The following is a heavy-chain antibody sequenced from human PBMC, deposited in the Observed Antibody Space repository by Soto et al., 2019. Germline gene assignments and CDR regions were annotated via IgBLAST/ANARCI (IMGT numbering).Heavy chain of an antibody. CDR2: ISYDGSNK. J-gene: IGHJ4*02. CDR1: GFTFSSYG. Sequence: GGSLRLSCAASGFTFSSYGMHWVRQAPGKGLEWVAVISYDGSNKYYADSVKGRFTISRDNSKNTLYLQMNSLRAEDTAVYYCEKIRPDTAMVAHLDYWGQGTLVTVSS. V-gene: IGHV3-30*18. CDR3: EKIRPDTAMVAHLDY. D-gene: IGHD5-18*01.